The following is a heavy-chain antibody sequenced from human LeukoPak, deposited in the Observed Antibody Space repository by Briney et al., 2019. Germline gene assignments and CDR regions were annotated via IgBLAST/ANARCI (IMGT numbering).Heavy chain of an antibody. D-gene: IGHD3-22*01. CDR2: ISSSGSTI. J-gene: IGHJ1*01. CDR1: GFTFSDYY. Sequence: GGSLRLSCAASGFTFSDYYMSWIRQAPGKGLEWVSYISSSGSTIYYADSVKGRFTISRDNAKNSLYLQMNSLRAEDTAVYYCAREPSGTGYYDSSGYYPSLYFQHWGQGTLVTVFS. CDR3: AREPSGTGYYDSSGYYPSLYFQH. V-gene: IGHV3-11*04.